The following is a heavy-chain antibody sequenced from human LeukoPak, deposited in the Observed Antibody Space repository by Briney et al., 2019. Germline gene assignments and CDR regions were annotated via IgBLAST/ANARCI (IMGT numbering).Heavy chain of an antibody. Sequence: GGSLRLSCAASGFTFASYAMTWVRQAPGKGLEWVSSIRATDGSTYYADSVRGRFTISRDNSKNTLFLQMNSLRAEDTALYYCVACSSASCYGDRFDPWGQGTLVTVSS. CDR2: IRATDGST. CDR1: GFTFASYA. D-gene: IGHD2-2*01. J-gene: IGHJ5*02. V-gene: IGHV3-23*01. CDR3: VACSSASCYGDRFDP.